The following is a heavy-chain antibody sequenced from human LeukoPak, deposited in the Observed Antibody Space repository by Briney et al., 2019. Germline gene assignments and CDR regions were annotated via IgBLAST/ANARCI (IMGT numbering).Heavy chain of an antibody. CDR1: GGSISTGTYF. CDR2: GHYGGST. J-gene: IGHJ4*02. V-gene: IGHV4-39*07. Sequence: SETLSLTCTVSGGSISTGTYFWDWIRQPPGKGLEWIASGHYGGSTYYMPSLKGRITISLDASKNQFSLSLGSVTAADTAVYYCASRKTTHDDYWDQGTLVTVSS. CDR3: ASRKTTHDDY. D-gene: IGHD1-1*01.